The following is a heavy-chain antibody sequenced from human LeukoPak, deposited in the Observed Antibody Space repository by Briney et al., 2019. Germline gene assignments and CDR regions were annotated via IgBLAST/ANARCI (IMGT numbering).Heavy chain of an antibody. V-gene: IGHV4-39*01. D-gene: IGHD7-27*01. CDR1: GGSISSSSYY. CDR3: ASRNTKSFLGIRFRDY. CDR2: IYYSGST. Sequence: PSETLSLTCTVSGGSISSSSYYWGWIRQPPGKGLEWIGSIYYSGSTYYNPSLKSRVTISVDTSKNQFSLKLSSVTAADTAVYYCASRNTKSFLGIRFRDYWGQGTLVTVSS. J-gene: IGHJ4*02.